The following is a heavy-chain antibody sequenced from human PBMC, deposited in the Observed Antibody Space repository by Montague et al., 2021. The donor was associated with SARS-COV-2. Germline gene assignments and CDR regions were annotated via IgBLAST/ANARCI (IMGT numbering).Heavy chain of an antibody. V-gene: IGHV2-70*01. D-gene: IGHD3-9*01. CDR3: ARIRDYDILTGSYSGFDY. CDR2: IDWDDDK. Sequence: LVKPTQTLTLTCTFSGFSLSTSGMCVSWIRQPPGKALEWLALIDWDDDKYYSTSLKTRLTISKGTSKNQVVLTMTNMDPVDTATYYCARIRDYDILTGSYSGFDYWGQGTLVTVSS. J-gene: IGHJ4*02. CDR1: GFSLSTSGMC.